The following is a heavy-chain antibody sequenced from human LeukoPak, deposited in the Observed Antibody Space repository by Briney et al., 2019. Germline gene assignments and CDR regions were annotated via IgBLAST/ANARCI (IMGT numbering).Heavy chain of an antibody. CDR3: ARGQYHLLYWYFDL. CDR1: GGSISSYY. J-gene: IGHJ2*01. CDR2: IYSSGST. Sequence: PSETLSLTCTVSGGSISSYYWSWIRQPAGEGLEWIGRIYSSGSTNYNPSLKSRVTMSVDTSKNQFSLKLSSVTATDTAVYYCARGQYHLLYWYFDLWGRGTLVTVSS. V-gene: IGHV4-4*07. D-gene: IGHD2-2*01.